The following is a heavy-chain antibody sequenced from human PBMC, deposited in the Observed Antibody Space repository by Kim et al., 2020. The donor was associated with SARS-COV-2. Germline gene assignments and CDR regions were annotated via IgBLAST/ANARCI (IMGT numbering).Heavy chain of an antibody. Sequence: ASVKVSCKASGYTFTSYGISWVRQAPGQGLEWMGWISAYNGNTNYAQKLQGRVTMTTDTSTSTAYMELRSLRSDDTAVYYCARDPGYSSGWDPPYWFDPWGQGTLVTVSS. V-gene: IGHV1-18*01. CDR3: ARDPGYSSGWDPPYWFDP. CDR1: GYTFTSYG. D-gene: IGHD6-19*01. J-gene: IGHJ5*02. CDR2: ISAYNGNT.